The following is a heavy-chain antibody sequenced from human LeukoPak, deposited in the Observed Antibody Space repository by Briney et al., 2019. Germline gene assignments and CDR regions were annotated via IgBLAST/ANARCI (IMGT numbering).Heavy chain of an antibody. CDR2: IIPIFGTA. J-gene: IGHJ4*02. D-gene: IGHD3-22*01. CDR1: GGTFSSYA. CDR3: ARVKHTYYYDSSGYLD. Sequence: SVKVSCKASGGTFSSYAISWVRQAPGQGLEWMGGIIPIFGTANYAQKFQGRVAVTTDESTSTAYMELSSLRSEDTAVYYCARVKHTYYYDSSGYLDWGQGTLVTVSS. V-gene: IGHV1-69*05.